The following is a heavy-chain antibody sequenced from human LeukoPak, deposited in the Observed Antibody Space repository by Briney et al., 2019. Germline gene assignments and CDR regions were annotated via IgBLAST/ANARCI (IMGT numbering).Heavy chain of an antibody. CDR1: GFTFSNYW. D-gene: IGHD2-2*01. J-gene: IGHJ1*01. V-gene: IGHV3-7*01. CDR2: IQQHGSET. Sequence: GGSLRLSCEGSGFTFSNYWMSWVRQAPGKGLEWVANIQQHGSETYYGDSVKGRFTISRDNAKNSLYLQMNSLRAEGTAVYYCATYSSSNGREFQYWGQGTLVTVSS. CDR3: ATYSSSNGREFQY.